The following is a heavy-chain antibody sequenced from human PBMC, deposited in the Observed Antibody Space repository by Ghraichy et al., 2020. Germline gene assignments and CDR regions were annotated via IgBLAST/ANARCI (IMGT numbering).Heavy chain of an antibody. V-gene: IGHV3-64D*06. Sequence: AGSLRLSCSASGFTFSSYAMHWVRQAPGKGLEYVSAISSNGGSTYYADSVKGRFTISRDNSKNTLYLQMSSLRAEDTAVYYCVKDVDSSGWTDYFDYWGQGTLVTVSS. J-gene: IGHJ4*02. CDR3: VKDVDSSGWTDYFDY. D-gene: IGHD6-19*01. CDR2: ISSNGGST. CDR1: GFTFSSYA.